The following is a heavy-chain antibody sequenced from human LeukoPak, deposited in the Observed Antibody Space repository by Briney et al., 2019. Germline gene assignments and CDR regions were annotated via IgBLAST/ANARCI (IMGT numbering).Heavy chain of an antibody. CDR1: GFTFSSYG. CDR3: AKAAMITFGGVIGAYYFDY. D-gene: IGHD3-16*02. J-gene: IGHJ4*02. V-gene: IGHV3-23*01. Sequence: GGSLRLSCAASGFTFSSYGMSWVRQAPGKGLEWVSAISGSGGSTYYADSVKGRFTISRDNSKNTLYLQMNSLRAEDTAVYYCAKAAMITFGGVIGAYYFDYWGQGTLVTVSS. CDR2: ISGSGGST.